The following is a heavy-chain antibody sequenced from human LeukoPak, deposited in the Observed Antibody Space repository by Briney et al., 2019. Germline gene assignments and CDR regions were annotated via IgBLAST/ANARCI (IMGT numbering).Heavy chain of an antibody. D-gene: IGHD3-22*01. CDR3: ATVAFYYDRRVGTWYFDY. CDR1: GYTFTSYG. CDR2: ISAYNGNT. Sequence: ASVKVSCKASGYTFTSYGISWVRQAPGQGLEWMGWISAYNGNTNYAQKLQGRVTMTTDTSTSTAYMELRSVRSEDTAVYYCATVAFYYDRRVGTWYFDYWGQGTLVTVSS. J-gene: IGHJ4*02. V-gene: IGHV1-18*01.